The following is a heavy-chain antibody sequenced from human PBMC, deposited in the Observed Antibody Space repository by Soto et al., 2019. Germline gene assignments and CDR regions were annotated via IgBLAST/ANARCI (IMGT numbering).Heavy chain of an antibody. J-gene: IGHJ4*02. D-gene: IGHD2-2*01. CDR1: GFTFSTYT. V-gene: IGHV3-21*01. Sequence: EVQLVESGGGLVKPGGSLRLSCAASGFTFSTYTLNWVRQAPGKGLEWVSSITSGTSSIYYADSVKGRFNISRDNAKNSLYLQMNSLRVEDTAVYYCARVGGYCSSTTCYYFDYWGQGTLVTVSS. CDR2: ITSGTSSI. CDR3: ARVGGYCSSTTCYYFDY.